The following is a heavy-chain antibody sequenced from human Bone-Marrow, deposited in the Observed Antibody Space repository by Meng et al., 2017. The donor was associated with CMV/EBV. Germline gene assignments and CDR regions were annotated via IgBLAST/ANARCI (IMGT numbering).Heavy chain of an antibody. CDR2: INPNSGGT. Sequence: ASVKVSCKASGYTFTGYYMHWVRQAPGQGLEWMGWINPNSGGTNYAQKFQGRVTMTRDTSISTAYMELSRLRSDDTAVYYCAREGLRGYGSSWFDPWGQGTRVTVSS. CDR3: AREGLRGYGSSWFDP. V-gene: IGHV1-2*02. J-gene: IGHJ5*02. D-gene: IGHD6-19*01. CDR1: GYTFTGYY.